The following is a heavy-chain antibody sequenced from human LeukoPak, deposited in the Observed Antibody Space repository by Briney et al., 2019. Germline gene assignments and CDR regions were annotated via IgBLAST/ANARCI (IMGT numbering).Heavy chain of an antibody. CDR2: IIPIFGTA. CDR3: AREYGDSNDY. Sequence: SVKVSCKASGGTFSSYAISWVRQAPGQGLEWMGGIIPIFGTANYAQKFQGRVTITADKSTSTAYMELSSQRSVDTAVYYCAREYGDSNDYWGQGTLVTVSS. V-gene: IGHV1-69*06. J-gene: IGHJ4*02. D-gene: IGHD4-17*01. CDR1: GGTFSSYA.